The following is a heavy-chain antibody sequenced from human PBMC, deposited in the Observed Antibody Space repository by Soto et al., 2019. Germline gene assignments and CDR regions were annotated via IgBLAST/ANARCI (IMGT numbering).Heavy chain of an antibody. CDR1: GFTFSSYA. J-gene: IGHJ5*02. CDR2: ISGSGGST. V-gene: IGHV3-23*01. CDR3: AKATRGFGRFDP. D-gene: IGHD2-15*01. Sequence: PGGSLRLSCAASGFTFSSYAMSWVRQAPGKGLEWVSAISGSGGSTYYADSVKGRFTISRDNSKNTLYLQMNSLRAEDTALYYCAKATRGFGRFDPWGQGTLVTVSS.